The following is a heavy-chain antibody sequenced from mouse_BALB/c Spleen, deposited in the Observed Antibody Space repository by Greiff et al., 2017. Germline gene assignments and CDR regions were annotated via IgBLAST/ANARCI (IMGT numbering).Heavy chain of an antibody. D-gene: IGHD1-2*01. CDR1: GFTFSSYG. Sequence: EVKVVESGGGLVQPGGSLKLSCAASGFTFSSYGMSWVRQTPDKRLELVATINSNGGSTYYPDSVKGRFTISRDNAKNTLYLQMSSLKSEDTAMYYCARALHYYGYVNYYAMDYWGQGTSVTVSS. V-gene: IGHV5-6-3*01. J-gene: IGHJ4*01. CDR3: ARALHYYGYVNYYAMDY. CDR2: INSNGGST.